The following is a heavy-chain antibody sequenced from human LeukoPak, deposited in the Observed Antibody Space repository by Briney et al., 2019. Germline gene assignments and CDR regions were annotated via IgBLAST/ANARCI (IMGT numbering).Heavy chain of an antibody. J-gene: IGHJ3*02. D-gene: IGHD1-26*01. CDR3: ARRVAGSYHDAFDI. V-gene: IGHV5-51*01. Sequence: GESLQISCTGSGYSFTSYWIGWVRQMPGKGLEWMGIIYPGDSDTRYSPSLQGQVTISADKSISTAYLQWSSLRASDTAMYYCARRVAGSYHDAFDIWGQGTMVTVSS. CDR2: IYPGDSDT. CDR1: GYSFTSYW.